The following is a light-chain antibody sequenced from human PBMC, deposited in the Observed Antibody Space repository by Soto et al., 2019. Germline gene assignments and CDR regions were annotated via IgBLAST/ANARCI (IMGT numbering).Light chain of an antibody. CDR3: TSYTTTSSWV. Sequence: QSALTQPASVSGSPGQSITISCTGTSSDVGGYNYVSWYQQHPGKAPKLIIYEVTNRPSGVSNRFSGSNSDNTASLTISGLPAEDEAYYYCTSYTTTSSWVFGGGTKLTVL. V-gene: IGLV2-14*01. CDR1: SSDVGGYNY. J-gene: IGLJ3*02. CDR2: EVT.